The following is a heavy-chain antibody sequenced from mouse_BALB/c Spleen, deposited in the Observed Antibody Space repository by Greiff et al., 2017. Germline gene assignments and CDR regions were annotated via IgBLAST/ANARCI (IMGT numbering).Heavy chain of an antibody. Sequence: EVMLVESGGGLVQPGGSLKLSCAASGFTFSSYTMSWVRQTPEKRLEWVAYISNGGGSTYYPDTVKGRFTISRDNAKNTLYLQMSSLKSEDTAMYYCARYYGSNYAMDYWGQGTSVTVSS. CDR3: ARYYGSNYAMDY. CDR2: ISNGGGST. D-gene: IGHD1-1*01. V-gene: IGHV5-12-2*01. J-gene: IGHJ4*01. CDR1: GFTFSSYT.